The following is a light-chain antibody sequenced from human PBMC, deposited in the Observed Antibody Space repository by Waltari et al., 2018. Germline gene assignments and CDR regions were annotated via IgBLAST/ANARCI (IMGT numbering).Light chain of an antibody. V-gene: IGKV3-15*01. Sequence: ETVLTQSPGTLSLSPGERATLSCRASQSVSSNLAWYQQKPGQAPRLLIYGASTRATGIPARFSGSGSGTEFTLTISSLQSEDFAVYYCQQYNNLWTFGQGTKVEIK. J-gene: IGKJ1*01. CDR3: QQYNNLWT. CDR2: GAS. CDR1: QSVSSN.